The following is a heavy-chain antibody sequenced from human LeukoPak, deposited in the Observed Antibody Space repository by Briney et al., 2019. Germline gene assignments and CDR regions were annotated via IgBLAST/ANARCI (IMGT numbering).Heavy chain of an antibody. CDR3: AKVRVASAGAGWYFDL. D-gene: IGHD1-26*01. Sequence: GGSLRLSCAASGFTFSSHDMHWVRQAPGKGLEWVAIISYDGGKKDYADSVKGRFTISRDNSKNTLYLQMNSLRAEDTAVYYCAKVRVASAGAGWYFDLWGRGTLVTVSS. J-gene: IGHJ2*01. V-gene: IGHV3-30*18. CDR2: ISYDGGKK. CDR1: GFTFSSHD.